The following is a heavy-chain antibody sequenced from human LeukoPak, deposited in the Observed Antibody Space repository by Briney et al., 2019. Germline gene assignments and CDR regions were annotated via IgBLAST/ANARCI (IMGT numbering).Heavy chain of an antibody. CDR2: IYWDDDT. CDR3: AHSARSGWNCQFNY. D-gene: IGHD6-19*01. V-gene: IGHV2-5*02. J-gene: IGHJ4*02. CDR1: GFSLSTTGVG. Sequence: ESGPTLVNPTQALTLTCTFSGFSLSTTGVGVGWIRQPPGKALEWLALIYWDDDTRYSPSLKSRLTITKDTSKNQVVLTMTNMDAVDTATYYCAHSARSGWNCQFNYWGQGTLVTVSS.